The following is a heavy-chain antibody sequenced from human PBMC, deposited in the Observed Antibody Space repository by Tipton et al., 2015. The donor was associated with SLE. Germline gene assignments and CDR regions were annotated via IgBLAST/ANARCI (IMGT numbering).Heavy chain of an antibody. Sequence: GLVKPSETLSLTCGVYGASFSSYYWSWIRQPPGKGLEWIGYIYYSGSTNYNPSLKSRVTISVDTSKNQFSLKLSSVTAADTAVYYCARAEGSWDAFDIWGQGTMVTVSS. D-gene: IGHD2-15*01. V-gene: IGHV4-59*01. J-gene: IGHJ3*02. CDR2: IYYSGST. CDR1: GASFSSYY. CDR3: ARAEGSWDAFDI.